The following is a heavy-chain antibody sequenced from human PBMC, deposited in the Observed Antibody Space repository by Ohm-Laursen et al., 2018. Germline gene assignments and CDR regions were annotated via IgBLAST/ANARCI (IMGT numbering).Heavy chain of an antibody. J-gene: IGHJ3*01. Sequence: SLRLSCAASGFTFSSYEMNWVRQAPGKGLEWVSYISSSGSTIYYADSVKGRFTISRDNAKNSLYLQMNSLRAEDTAVYHCASRRIVTMDRGAFNVWGQGTMVTVSS. CDR2: ISSSGSTI. CDR3: ASRRIVTMDRGAFNV. V-gene: IGHV3-48*03. CDR1: GFTFSSYE. D-gene: IGHD4-11*01.